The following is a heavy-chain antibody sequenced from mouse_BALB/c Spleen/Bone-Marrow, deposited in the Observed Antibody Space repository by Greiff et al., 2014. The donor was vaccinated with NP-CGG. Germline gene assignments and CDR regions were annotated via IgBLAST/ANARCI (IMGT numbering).Heavy chain of an antibody. CDR3: TRSETGPFAY. Sequence: QVQLKESGAELVRPGASVTLSCKASGYTSTDYEMHWVKQTPVHGLEWIGAIDPETGGTAYNQKFKGKATLTADKSSSTAYMELRSLTSEDSAVYYCTRSETGPFAYWGQGTLVTVSA. D-gene: IGHD4-1*01. CDR1: GYTSTDYE. J-gene: IGHJ3*01. CDR2: IDPETGGT. V-gene: IGHV1-15*01.